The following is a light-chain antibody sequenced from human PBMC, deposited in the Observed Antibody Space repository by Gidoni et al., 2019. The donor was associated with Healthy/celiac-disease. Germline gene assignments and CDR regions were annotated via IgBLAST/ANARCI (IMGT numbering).Light chain of an antibody. CDR3: QQYNNWPL. CDR1: QSVSST. CDR2: GAS. V-gene: IGKV3-15*01. Sequence: EIVMTQSPATLYVSPGESATLSCRASQSVSSTLAWYQQKPGQAPRLLIYGASTRATGIPARFSGSESGTEFTLTISSLQSEDFAVYYCQQYNNWPLFGPGTKVDIK. J-gene: IGKJ3*01.